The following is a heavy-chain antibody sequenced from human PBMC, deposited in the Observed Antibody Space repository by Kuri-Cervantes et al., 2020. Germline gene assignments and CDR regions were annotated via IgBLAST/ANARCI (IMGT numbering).Heavy chain of an antibody. CDR3: ATGAQSYNDRSDVGGG. Sequence: ASVKVSCKASGYTFTGYYMHWVRQAPGQGLEWMGWINPNSGGTSYAQKFQGRVTMTRETSITTAYMELRSLRSEDTAVYYCATGAQSYNDRSDVGGGWGRGTLVTVSS. CDR1: GYTFTGYY. V-gene: IGHV1-2*02. J-gene: IGHJ4*02. CDR2: INPNSGGT. D-gene: IGHD3-22*01.